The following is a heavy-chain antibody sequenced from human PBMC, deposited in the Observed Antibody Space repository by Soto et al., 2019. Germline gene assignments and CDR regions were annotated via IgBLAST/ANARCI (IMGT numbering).Heavy chain of an antibody. CDR2: IIPIFGTA. J-gene: IGHJ6*02. D-gene: IGHD5-18*01. CDR1: GGTFSSYA. Sequence: ASVKVSCKASGGTFSSYAISWVRQAPGQGLEWMGGIIPIFGTANYAQKFQGRVTITADESTSTAYMELSSLRSEDTAVYYCAREQDSYGSYYYYYGMDVWGQGTTVTVSS. CDR3: AREQDSYGSYYYYYGMDV. V-gene: IGHV1-69*13.